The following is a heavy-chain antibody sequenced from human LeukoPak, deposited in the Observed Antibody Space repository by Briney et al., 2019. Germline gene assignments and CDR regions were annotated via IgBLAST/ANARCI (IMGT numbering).Heavy chain of an antibody. CDR2: ISGSGDKT. J-gene: IGHJ4*02. CDR1: GFTFTSYA. CDR3: AKDTSIGRYCTNGVCSPFDY. D-gene: IGHD2-8*01. Sequence: PGGSLRLSCAASGFTFTSYAMSWVRQAPGKGLEWVSAISGSGDKTYNADSVKGRFTISRDNSKNTVYLQMNSLRAEDTALYYCAKDTSIGRYCTNGVCSPFDYWGQGTLVTVSS. V-gene: IGHV3-23*01.